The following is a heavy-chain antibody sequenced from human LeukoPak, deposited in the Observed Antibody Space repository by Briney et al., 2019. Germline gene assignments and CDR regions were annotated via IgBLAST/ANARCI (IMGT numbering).Heavy chain of an antibody. J-gene: IGHJ5*02. Sequence: SVKVSCKASGCTFSSYAISWVRQAPGQGLEWMGGIIPIFGTANYAQKFQGRVTITADESTSTAYMELSSLRSEDTAVYYCARDVLGIAAAGTVNWFDPWGQGTLVTVSS. V-gene: IGHV1-69*13. CDR3: ARDVLGIAAAGTVNWFDP. D-gene: IGHD6-13*01. CDR1: GCTFSSYA. CDR2: IIPIFGTA.